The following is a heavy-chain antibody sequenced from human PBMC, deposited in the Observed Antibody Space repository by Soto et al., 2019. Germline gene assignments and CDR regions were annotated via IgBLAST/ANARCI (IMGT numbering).Heavy chain of an antibody. V-gene: IGHV3-23*01. CDR1: GFTFSSYA. CDR2: ISGSGGGT. Sequence: EVQLLESGGGLVQPGGSLRLSCAASGFTFSSYAMRWVRQAPVKGLEWVSAISGSGGGTYYADSVKGRFTISRDNSQNTLELHMNSLRAEVKSVDYCARRSSGSYFDYWGQGTLVTVSS. CDR3: ARRSSGSYFDY. D-gene: IGHD1-26*01. J-gene: IGHJ4*02.